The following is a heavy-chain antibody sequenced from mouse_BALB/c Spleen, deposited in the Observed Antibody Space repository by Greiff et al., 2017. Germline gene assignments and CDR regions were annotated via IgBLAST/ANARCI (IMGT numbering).Heavy chain of an antibody. Sequence: EVKLMESGGGLVQPGGSRKLSCAASGFTFSSFGMHWVRQAPEKGLEWVAYISSGSSTIYYADTVKGRFTISRDNPKNTLFLQMTSLRSEDTAMYYCARRGNYSYYAMDYWGQGTSVTVSS. D-gene: IGHD2-1*01. V-gene: IGHV5-17*02. CDR1: GFTFSSFG. CDR2: ISSGSSTI. CDR3: ARRGNYSYYAMDY. J-gene: IGHJ4*01.